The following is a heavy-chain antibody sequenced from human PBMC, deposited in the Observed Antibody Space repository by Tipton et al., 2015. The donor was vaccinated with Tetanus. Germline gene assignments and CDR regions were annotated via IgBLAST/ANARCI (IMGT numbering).Heavy chain of an antibody. Sequence: TLSLTCTVSGGSLRSGDHYWTWFRQPPGKRLEWIGLVSSSGNSNYSPSLTGRVSMSLDTSKQQFSLSLTSATAADTAVYYCARGWSECSSWSCSPFDSWGQGTLVTVSS. J-gene: IGHJ4*02. CDR3: ARGWSECSSWSCSPFDS. V-gene: IGHV4-61*02. D-gene: IGHD2-2*01. CDR2: VSSSGNS. CDR1: GGSLRSGDHY.